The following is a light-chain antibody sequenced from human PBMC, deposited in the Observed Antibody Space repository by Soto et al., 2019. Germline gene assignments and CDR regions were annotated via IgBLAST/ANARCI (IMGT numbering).Light chain of an antibody. J-gene: IGKJ5*01. V-gene: IGKV1-27*01. CDR1: QGISNF. CDR3: QKYSSVIT. Sequence: DIQMTQSPSSLSASVEDRVTITCRASQGISNFLAWYQQKPGKVPKLLISAASTLKSGVPSRFSGSGSGTDFTLTITSLQPEDVATYYCQKYSSVITFGQGTRLEIK. CDR2: AAS.